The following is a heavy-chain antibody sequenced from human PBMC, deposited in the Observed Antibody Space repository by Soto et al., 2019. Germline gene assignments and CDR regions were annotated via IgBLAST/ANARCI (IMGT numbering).Heavy chain of an antibody. J-gene: IGHJ6*02. V-gene: IGHV3-33*01. D-gene: IGHD1-26*01. CDR2: IWYDGSNK. Sequence: PGGSLRLSCAASGFTFSSYGMHWVRQAPGKGQEWVAVIWYDGSNKYYADPVKGRFTISRDNTNNTLYVQMNSLIAEDTALYYCAISGSSNIVMSYGMDVWSQGTTVTVS. CDR3: AISGSSNIVMSYGMDV. CDR1: GFTFSSYG.